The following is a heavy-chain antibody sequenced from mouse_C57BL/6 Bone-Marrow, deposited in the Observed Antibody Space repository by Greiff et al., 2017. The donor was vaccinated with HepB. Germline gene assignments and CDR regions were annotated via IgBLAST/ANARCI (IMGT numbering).Heavy chain of an antibody. D-gene: IGHD2-4*01. CDR2: IYPVSGET. CDR1: GYTFTDHI. Sequence: QVQLKQSGAELASPGASVTLSCKASGYTFTDHIMNWVKKRPGQGLEWIGRIYPVSGETNYNQKFMGKATFSVDRSSSTVYMVLNSLTSEDPAVYYWIYYDYDDGRGFAYWGQGTLVTVSA. J-gene: IGHJ3*01. V-gene: IGHV1-11*01. CDR3: IYYDYDDGRGFAY.